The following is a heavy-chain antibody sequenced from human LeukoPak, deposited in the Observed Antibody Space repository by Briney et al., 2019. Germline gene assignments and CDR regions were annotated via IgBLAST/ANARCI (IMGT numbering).Heavy chain of an antibody. D-gene: IGHD6-13*01. V-gene: IGHV4-59*11. CDR3: ASSWYPENERQDNWFDP. Sequence: SETLSLACAVPGGSFRSHYWSWMRQSPGEGLEWIGNVDSSGTTNYNPSLRSRVSISLDTSKNQFSLKLNSVTAADTAVYYCASSWYPENERQDNWFDPWGQGTLVTVSS. CDR2: VDSSGTT. J-gene: IGHJ5*02. CDR1: GGSFRSHY.